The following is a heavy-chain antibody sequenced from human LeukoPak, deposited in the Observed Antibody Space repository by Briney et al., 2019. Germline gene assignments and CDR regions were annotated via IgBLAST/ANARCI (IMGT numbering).Heavy chain of an antibody. CDR2: IYYSGST. Sequence: TSETLSLTCTVSGGSVSSGTYYWSWIRQPPGEGLEWIGYIYYSGSTNYNPSLKSRVTISVDTSKNQFSLKLSSVTAADTAVYYCARGPGPADDGGGYCFDYWGQGTLVTVSS. D-gene: IGHD3-22*01. V-gene: IGHV4-61*01. CDR3: ARGPGPADDGGGYCFDY. CDR1: GGSVSSGTYY. J-gene: IGHJ4*02.